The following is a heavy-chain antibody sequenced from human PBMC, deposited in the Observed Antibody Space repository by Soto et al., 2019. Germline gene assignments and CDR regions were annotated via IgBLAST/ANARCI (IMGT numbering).Heavy chain of an antibody. D-gene: IGHD3-3*01. J-gene: IGHJ6*03. Sequence: PSATLSLTCTVSCASIGTYHWSWIRHPPGEGLERIGYIYYSGSTNYNPYLKSRVTISVGTSKNQFSLKLSSVTAADTAVYYCASGYYDFWSGYSQTYYYYYMDVWGKGTTVTVSS. V-gene: IGHV4-59*01. CDR1: CASIGTYH. CDR3: ASGYYDFWSGYSQTYYYYYMDV. CDR2: IYYSGST.